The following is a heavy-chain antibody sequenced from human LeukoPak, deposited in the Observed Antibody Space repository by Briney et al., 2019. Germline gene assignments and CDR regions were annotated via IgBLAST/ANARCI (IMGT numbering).Heavy chain of an antibody. Sequence: PGGSLRLSCAASGFTFSSYAMSWVRQAPGKGLEWVSAISGGGGSTYYADSVKGRFTISRDNSKNTLYLQMNSLRAEDTAVYYCAKYEVVRGVLNYWGQGTLVTVSS. D-gene: IGHD3-10*01. CDR1: GFTFSSYA. CDR3: AKYEVVRGVLNY. J-gene: IGHJ4*02. CDR2: ISGGGGST. V-gene: IGHV3-23*01.